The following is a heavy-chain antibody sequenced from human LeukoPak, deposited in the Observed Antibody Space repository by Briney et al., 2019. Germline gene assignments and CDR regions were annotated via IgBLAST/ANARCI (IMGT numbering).Heavy chain of an antibody. CDR3: AREQSYCSSTSCSKNWFDP. CDR1: GFTFSSYG. V-gene: IGHV3-33*01. Sequence: PGGSLRLSCAASGFTFSSYGMHWVRQAPGKGLEWVAVIWYDGSNKYYADSVKGRFTISRDNSKNTLYLQMNSLRAEDTAVYYCAREQSYCSSTSCSKNWFDPWGQGTLVTVSS. CDR2: IWYDGSNK. D-gene: IGHD2-2*01. J-gene: IGHJ5*02.